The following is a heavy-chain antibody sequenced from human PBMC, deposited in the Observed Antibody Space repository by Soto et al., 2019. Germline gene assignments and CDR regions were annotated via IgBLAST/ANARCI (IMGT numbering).Heavy chain of an antibody. V-gene: IGHV3-23*01. J-gene: IGHJ5*02. CDR2: IRGTNGNT. CDR3: AECTVDTNVTSGWCNWLDP. CDR1: GFTFSSSA. D-gene: IGHD5-12*01. Sequence: EVQLLESGGGLVQPGGSLRLSCAASGFTFSSSAMSWVRQAPGKGLEWVSAIRGTNGNTHYAESVKDRLTISREHSKNTMSLQNNILIPEDPTVYYCAECTVDTNVTSGWCNWLDPWGQGTLVIVSS.